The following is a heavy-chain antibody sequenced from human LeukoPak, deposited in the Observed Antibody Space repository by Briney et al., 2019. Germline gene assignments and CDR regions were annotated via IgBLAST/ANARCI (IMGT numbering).Heavy chain of an antibody. D-gene: IGHD2/OR15-2a*01. Sequence: TPSETLSLTCAVYGGSFSGYYWSWIRQPPGKGLEWIGEINHSGSTNYNPSLKSRVTISVDTSKNQFSLNLTSVTAADTAVYFCASSTSTDPQLDPWGQGTLVTV. CDR2: INHSGST. CDR1: GGSFSGYY. V-gene: IGHV4-34*01. CDR3: ASSTSTDPQLDP. J-gene: IGHJ5*02.